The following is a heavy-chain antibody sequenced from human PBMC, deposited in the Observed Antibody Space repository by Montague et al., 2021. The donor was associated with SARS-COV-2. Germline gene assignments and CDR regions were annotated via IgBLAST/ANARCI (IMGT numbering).Heavy chain of an antibody. V-gene: IGHV4-34*01. CDR1: GGSFSTYS. Sequence: SATLSLTCAVHGGSFSTYSWNWIRQPPGKGLEWIGEIHHGGSTNYNPSLKSRVTISADTSKNQFSLKLTSVAAADTAVYYCARLGDGVVPSPILGVGPYYSYYYMDVWGKGTTVTVSS. D-gene: IGHD3-10*01. CDR3: ARLGDGVVPSPILGVGPYYSYYYMDV. CDR2: IHHGGST. J-gene: IGHJ6*03.